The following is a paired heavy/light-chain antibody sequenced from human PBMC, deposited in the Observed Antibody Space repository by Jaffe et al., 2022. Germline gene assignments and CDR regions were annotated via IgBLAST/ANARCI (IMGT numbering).Light chain of an antibody. CDR2: SAS. Sequence: DIQMTQSPSSLSASVGDRVTITCRASQGLSNSLAWYQQKPGQAPKVLLYSASRLKGGVPSRFSGSGSGTDYTLTISGLQPEDFATYYCQQYYSPPLTFGLGTKVEI. J-gene: IGKJ1*01. CDR3: QQYYSPPLT. CDR1: QGLSNS. V-gene: IGKV1-NL1*01.
Heavy chain of an antibody. CDR1: GFSLNSRGMC. D-gene: IGHD3-16*01. J-gene: IGHJ6*03. CDR3: AQIRRLFGDYMDV. V-gene: IGHV2-70*13. Sequence: QVTLRESGPALVKPTQTLTLTCSFSGFSLNSRGMCVSWIRQPPGKAPEWLALIDWDDEKWFSTSLRHRLTISKDASKDQVVLTMTNVDPVDTGTYYCAQIRRLFGDYMDVWGTGTTVTVSS. CDR2: IDWDDEK.